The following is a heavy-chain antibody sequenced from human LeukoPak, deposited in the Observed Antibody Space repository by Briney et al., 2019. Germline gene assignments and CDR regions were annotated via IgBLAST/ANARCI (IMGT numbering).Heavy chain of an antibody. CDR2: INHSGST. D-gene: IGHD3-22*01. CDR1: GGSFSGYY. CDR3: ARRARYYYDSRGLVY. V-gene: IGHV4-34*01. J-gene: IGHJ4*02. Sequence: SETLSLTCAVYGGSFSGYYWSWIRQPPGKGLEWIGEINHSGSTNYNPSLKSRVTISVDTSKNQFSLKLSSVTAADTAVYYCARRARYYYDSRGLVYWGQGTLVTVSS.